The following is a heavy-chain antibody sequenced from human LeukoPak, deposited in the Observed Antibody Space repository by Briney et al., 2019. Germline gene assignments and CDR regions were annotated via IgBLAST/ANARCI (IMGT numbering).Heavy chain of an antibody. CDR3: ATERITIFGVVIRGSGEFDY. V-gene: IGHV1-24*01. Sequence: EASVKVSCKASGYTFTSYGISWVRQAPGKGLEWMGGFDPEDGETIYAQKFQGRVTMTEDTSTDTAYMELSSLRSEDTAVYYCATERITIFGVVIRGSGEFDYWGQGTLVTVSS. CDR1: GYTFTSYG. CDR2: FDPEDGET. J-gene: IGHJ4*02. D-gene: IGHD3-3*01.